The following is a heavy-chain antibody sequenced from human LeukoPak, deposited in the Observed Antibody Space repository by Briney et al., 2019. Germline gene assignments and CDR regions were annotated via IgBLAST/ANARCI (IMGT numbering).Heavy chain of an antibody. CDR3: AKRPRVGYDGSGSDY. Sequence: PGGSLRLSCVASAFTFSRYSMNWVRQAPGEGLEWVSAIGGSGVSTSYTDSVKGRFTISRDNSKNTLYLQMNSLRAEDTAVYFCAKRPRVGYDGSGSDYWGQGTLVTVSS. J-gene: IGHJ4*02. V-gene: IGHV3-23*01. CDR2: IGGSGVST. D-gene: IGHD3-22*01. CDR1: AFTFSRYS.